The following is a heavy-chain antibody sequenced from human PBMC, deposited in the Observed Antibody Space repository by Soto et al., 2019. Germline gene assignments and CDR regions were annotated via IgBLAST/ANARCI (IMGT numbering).Heavy chain of an antibody. Sequence: QVQLQESGPGLVKPSQTLSLTCTVYGGSISSGGYYWSWIRQPPWKGLEWIGYIFYSGSTYYNPSLKSRLTILLDTFRNQFSLKLTSVTAADTAVYYCASRSGPYLYDFDIWGQGTKVIVSS. CDR2: IFYSGST. CDR1: GGSISSGGYY. D-gene: IGHD2-15*01. V-gene: IGHV4-31*03. J-gene: IGHJ3*02. CDR3: ASRSGPYLYDFDI.